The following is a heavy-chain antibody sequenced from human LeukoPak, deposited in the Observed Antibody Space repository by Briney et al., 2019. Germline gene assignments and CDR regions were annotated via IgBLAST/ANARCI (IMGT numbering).Heavy chain of an antibody. CDR2: IIPIFGTA. CDR1: GGTFSSYA. D-gene: IGHD1-7*01. J-gene: IGHJ5*02. CDR3: ARESGLELRQPLNWFDP. Sequence: GASVKVSYKASGGTFSSYAISWVRQAPGQGLEWMGGIIPIFGTANYAQKFQGRVTISTDESTSTAYMELSSLRSEDTAVYYCARESGLELRQPLNWFDPWGQGTLVTVSS. V-gene: IGHV1-69*05.